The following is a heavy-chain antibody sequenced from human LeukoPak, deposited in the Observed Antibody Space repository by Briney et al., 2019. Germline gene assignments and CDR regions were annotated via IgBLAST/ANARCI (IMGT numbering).Heavy chain of an antibody. CDR3: ARTYYDSSGYYQTPV. V-gene: IGHV1-69*01. J-gene: IGHJ3*01. CDR2: IIPIFGTA. Sequence: GASVKVSCKASGGTFSSYAISWVRQAPGQGLEWMGGIIPIFGTANYAQKFQGRVTITADESTSTAYMELSSLRSEDTAVYYCARTYYDSSGYYQTPVWGQGTMVTVSS. CDR1: GGTFSSYA. D-gene: IGHD3-22*01.